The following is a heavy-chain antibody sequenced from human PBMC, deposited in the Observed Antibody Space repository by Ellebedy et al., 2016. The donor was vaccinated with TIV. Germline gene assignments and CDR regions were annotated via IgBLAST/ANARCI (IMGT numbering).Heavy chain of an antibody. V-gene: IGHV3-23*01. CDR3: ATLRGYDILTGYLPRYFDL. Sequence: GGSLRLXXAASGFTFDSYAMNWVRQAPGKGLEWVSGITGGGSNTYYADSVRGRFTISRDNSKNTLYLQMNSLRAEDTAVYYCATLRGYDILTGYLPRYFDLWGRGTLVTVSS. D-gene: IGHD3-9*01. CDR1: GFTFDSYA. CDR2: ITGGGSNT. J-gene: IGHJ2*01.